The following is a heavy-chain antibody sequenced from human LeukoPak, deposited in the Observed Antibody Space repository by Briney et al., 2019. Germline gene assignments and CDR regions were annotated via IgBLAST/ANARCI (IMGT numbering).Heavy chain of an antibody. J-gene: IGHJ4*02. CDR2: IYPGDSDT. Sequence: GESLKISCKGSGYSFSSYWIGWVGQMPGKGLEWMGIIYPGDSDTRYSPSFQGQVTISADKSISTAYLQWSSLKASDTAMYYCARHRSSSSWSGGLYYFDYWGQGTLVTVSS. V-gene: IGHV5-51*01. D-gene: IGHD6-13*01. CDR3: ARHRSSSSWSGGLYYFDY. CDR1: GYSFSSYW.